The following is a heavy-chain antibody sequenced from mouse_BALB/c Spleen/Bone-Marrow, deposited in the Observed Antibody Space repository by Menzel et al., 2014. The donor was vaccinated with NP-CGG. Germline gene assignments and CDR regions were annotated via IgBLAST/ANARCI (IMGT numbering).Heavy chain of an antibody. CDR1: GYTFTSYY. V-gene: IGHV1S56*01. Sequence: VKLLESGPELVKPGASVRISCKASGYTFTSYYIHWLKQRPGQGLEWIGWIYPGNVNTKYNEKFMGKATLTADKSSGTAYMQLSSLTSEDSAVYFCARSFYGRSMDYWGQGTSVTVSS. CDR2: IYPGNVNT. D-gene: IGHD1-1*01. J-gene: IGHJ4*01. CDR3: ARSFYGRSMDY.